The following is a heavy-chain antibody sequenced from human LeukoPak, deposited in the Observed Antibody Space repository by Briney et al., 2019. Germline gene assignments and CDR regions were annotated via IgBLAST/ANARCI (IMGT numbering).Heavy chain of an antibody. Sequence: ASVKVSCKTSGYTFTGYYMHWVRQAPGQGLEWMGWINPNSGGTNYAQKFQGRVTMTRDTSISTAYMELRRLRSDDTAVYYCARDGYYYDSSGYLGLGFDYWGQGTLVTVSS. D-gene: IGHD3-22*01. CDR1: GYTFTGYY. CDR2: INPNSGGT. V-gene: IGHV1-2*02. CDR3: ARDGYYYDSSGYLGLGFDY. J-gene: IGHJ4*02.